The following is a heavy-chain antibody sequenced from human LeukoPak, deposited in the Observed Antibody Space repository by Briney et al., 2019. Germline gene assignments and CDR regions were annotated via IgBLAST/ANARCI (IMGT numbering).Heavy chain of an antibody. CDR3: AKAPVTTCSGAYCYPFDY. Sequence: GGTLRLSCAASGFTFSNYGMSWVRQAPGKGLEWVAGISGSGGSTYYADSVNGRFTISRDNSKNTLFLQMNSLRAEDRAVYYCAKAPVTTCSGAYCYPFDYWSQGTLVTVSS. CDR2: ISGSGGST. CDR1: GFTFSNYG. J-gene: IGHJ4*02. D-gene: IGHD2-15*01. V-gene: IGHV3-23*01.